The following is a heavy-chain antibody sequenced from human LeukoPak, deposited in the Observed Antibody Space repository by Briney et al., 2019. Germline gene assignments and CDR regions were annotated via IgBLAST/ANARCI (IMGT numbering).Heavy chain of an antibody. J-gene: IGHJ6*03. CDR3: ARDSRMATMPEYYYYYYMDV. CDR1: GFTFSSYS. D-gene: IGHD5-24*01. V-gene: IGHV3-21*01. CDR2: ISSSSSYI. Sequence: PGGSLRLSCAASGFTFSSYSMNWVRQAPGKGLEWVSSISSSSSYIYYADSVKGRFTISRDNAKNSLYLQMNSLRAEDTAVYYCARDSRMATMPEYYYYYYMDVWGKGTTVTISS.